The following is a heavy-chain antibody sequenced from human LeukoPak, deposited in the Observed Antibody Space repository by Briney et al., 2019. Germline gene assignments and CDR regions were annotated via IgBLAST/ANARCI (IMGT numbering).Heavy chain of an antibody. D-gene: IGHD5-24*01. V-gene: IGHV3-30*02. CDR1: GFTFSSYG. J-gene: IGHJ4*02. CDR3: AKIGIMATITCDY. CDR2: IRYDGSNK. Sequence: GGSLRLSCAASGFTFSSYGMHWVRQAPGKGLEWVAFIRYDGSNKYYADSVKGRFTISRDNSKNTLYLQMNSLRAEDTAVYYCAKIGIMATITCDYWGQGTLVTVSS.